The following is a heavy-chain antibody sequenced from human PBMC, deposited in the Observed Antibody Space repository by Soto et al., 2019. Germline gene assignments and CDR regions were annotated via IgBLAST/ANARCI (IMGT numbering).Heavy chain of an antibody. CDR3: ARGPTDYYDNSANYFLDY. V-gene: IGHV1-18*01. CDR1: GYTFITYG. D-gene: IGHD3-22*01. Sequence: QVQLVQSGAEVNKPGASVKVSCKASGYTFITYGVSWVRQAPGQGLDWLGWISTYNGNTRYAERLQGRVTMTTDTTTNTAYMELRNLRSHDTAVYYCARGPTDYYDNSANYFLDYWGQGTLVTVSS. J-gene: IGHJ4*02. CDR2: ISTYNGNT.